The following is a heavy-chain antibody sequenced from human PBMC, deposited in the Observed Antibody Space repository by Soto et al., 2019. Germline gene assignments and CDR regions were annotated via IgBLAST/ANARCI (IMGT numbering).Heavy chain of an antibody. Sequence: ASVKVSCKASGGTFSSYAISWVRQAPGQGLEWMGGIIPIFGTANYAQKFQGRVTITADESTSTAYMELSSLRSEDTAVYYCARGLGGSPDYYYGMDVWGQGTTVTVSS. CDR1: GGTFSSYA. D-gene: IGHD1-26*01. CDR3: ARGLGGSPDYYYGMDV. CDR2: IIPIFGTA. J-gene: IGHJ6*02. V-gene: IGHV1-69*13.